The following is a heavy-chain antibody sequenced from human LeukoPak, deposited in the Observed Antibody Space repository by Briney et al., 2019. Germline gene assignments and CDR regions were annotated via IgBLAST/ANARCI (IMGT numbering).Heavy chain of an antibody. CDR2: IGTAGDT. J-gene: IGHJ3*02. V-gene: IGHV3-13*01. Sequence: IGTAGDTYYPGSVKGRFTISRENAKNSLYLQMNSLRAEDTAVYYCARESYYYDSSGRGAFDIWGQGTMVTVSS. CDR3: ARESYYYDSSGRGAFDI. D-gene: IGHD3-22*01.